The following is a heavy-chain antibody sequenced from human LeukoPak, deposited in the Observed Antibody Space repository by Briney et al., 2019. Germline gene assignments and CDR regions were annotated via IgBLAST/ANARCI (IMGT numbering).Heavy chain of an antibody. CDR1: GFSFNKYD. CDR2: ITGRSDKT. Sequence: GGSLRLSCAASGFSFNKYDMTWARQAPGKGLEWVSTITGRSDKTYYTDSVKGRFVTSRDNSKDTLYLQMNSLRAEDTALYYCAKGGWLDDLGQGALVTVSS. V-gene: IGHV3-23*01. J-gene: IGHJ4*02. D-gene: IGHD6-19*01. CDR3: AKGGWLDD.